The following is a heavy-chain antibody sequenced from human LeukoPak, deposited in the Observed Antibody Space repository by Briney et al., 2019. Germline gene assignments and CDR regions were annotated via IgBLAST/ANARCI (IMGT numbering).Heavy chain of an antibody. Sequence: GGSLRLSCAASGFTFSTYEMNWVRQAPGKGLEWVTSIGTDGYSYSAVSVKGRFTISRDNAKSTLYLQMDSLTVEDTALYYCARGTIGGNPASAYWGQGTLVTVSS. V-gene: IGHV3-21*06. CDR3: ARGTIGGNPASAY. D-gene: IGHD4-23*01. J-gene: IGHJ4*02. CDR2: IGTDGYS. CDR1: GFTFSTYE.